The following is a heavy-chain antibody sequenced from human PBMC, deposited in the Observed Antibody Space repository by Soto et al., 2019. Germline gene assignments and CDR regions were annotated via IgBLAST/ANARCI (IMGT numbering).Heavy chain of an antibody. CDR3: ARDMAVAGTKGFDY. D-gene: IGHD6-19*01. CDR1: GFTFTTYS. Sequence: GGSLRLSCAASGFTFTTYSMKWVRQAPGKGLEWVSSISNSISTIYYADSVKGRFTISRDNAKNSLYLQMNSLRAEDTAVYYCARDMAVAGTKGFDYWRQRTLVTVSS. V-gene: IGHV3-21*01. CDR2: ISNSISTI. J-gene: IGHJ4*02.